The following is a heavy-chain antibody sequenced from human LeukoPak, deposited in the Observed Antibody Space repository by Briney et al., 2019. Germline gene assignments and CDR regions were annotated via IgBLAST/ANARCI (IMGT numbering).Heavy chain of an antibody. D-gene: IGHD5-18*01. V-gene: IGHV4-59*11. Sequence: SETLSLTCTVSGGSMTTHHWNWIRQTPGKGLEWIGYVFDSGRTMENPSLKSRVTLSADTSKNQLSLRLSSVTAADTAVYYCTTIKRGNIFGYFDFWGQGILVTVSS. CDR2: VFDSGRT. J-gene: IGHJ4*02. CDR1: GGSMTTHH. CDR3: TTIKRGNIFGYFDF.